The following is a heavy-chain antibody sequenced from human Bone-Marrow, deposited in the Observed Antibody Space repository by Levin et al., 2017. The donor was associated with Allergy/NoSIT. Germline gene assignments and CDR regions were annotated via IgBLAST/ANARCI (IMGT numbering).Heavy chain of an antibody. Sequence: SVKVSCKASGGIFSTYVISWVRQAPGQGLEWVGGIVPIFGTTHNAQKLQGRITITADKSTSSAYMELRGLGSEDTAVYYCAGSSSGTGHFDSWGQGTLVTVSS. J-gene: IGHJ4*02. CDR1: GGIFSTYV. V-gene: IGHV1-69*06. D-gene: IGHD3/OR15-3a*01. CDR2: IVPIFGTT. CDR3: AGSSSGTGHFDS.